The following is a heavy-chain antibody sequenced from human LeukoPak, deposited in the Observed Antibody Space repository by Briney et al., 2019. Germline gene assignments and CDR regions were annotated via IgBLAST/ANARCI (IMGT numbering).Heavy chain of an antibody. V-gene: IGHV3-30*18. CDR2: ISYDGSNK. CDR3: AKDPNGSNYYFDY. CDR1: GFTFSSYG. D-gene: IGHD4-23*01. Sequence: PGGSLRLSCAASGFTFSSYGMHWVRQAPGKGLEWVAVISYDGSNKYYADSVKGRFTISRDNSKNTLYLQMNSLRAEDTAVYYCAKDPNGSNYYFDYWGQGTLVTVSS. J-gene: IGHJ4*02.